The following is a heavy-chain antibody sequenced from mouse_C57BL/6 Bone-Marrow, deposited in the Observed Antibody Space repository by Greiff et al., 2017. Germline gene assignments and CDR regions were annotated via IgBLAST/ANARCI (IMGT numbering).Heavy chain of an antibody. CDR2: IDPSDSYT. CDR1: GYTFTSYW. CDR3: AREGASYYSNLAY. D-gene: IGHD2-5*01. J-gene: IGHJ3*01. V-gene: IGHV1-50*01. Sequence: QVQLQQPGAELVKPGASVKLSCKASGYTFTSYWMQWVKQRPGQGLEWIGEIDPSDSYTNYNQKFKGKATLTVYTSSSPAYMQLSSLTSEDSAVYYCAREGASYYSNLAYWGQGTLVTVSA.